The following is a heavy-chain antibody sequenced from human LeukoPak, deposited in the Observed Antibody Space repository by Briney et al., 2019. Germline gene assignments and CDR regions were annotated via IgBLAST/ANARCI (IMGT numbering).Heavy chain of an antibody. CDR3: ARDRRTVPYAFDI. Sequence: SETLSLTCSVSGDSISSRSDFWGWIRQPPGKGLEWIGSVYYSGSTYYSPSLKSRVTVSVDTSKNQFSLKLSSVTAADTAVYYCARDRRTVPYAFDIWGQGTMVTVSS. V-gene: IGHV4-39*02. J-gene: IGHJ3*02. CDR2: VYYSGST. CDR1: GDSISSRSDF. D-gene: IGHD4-17*01.